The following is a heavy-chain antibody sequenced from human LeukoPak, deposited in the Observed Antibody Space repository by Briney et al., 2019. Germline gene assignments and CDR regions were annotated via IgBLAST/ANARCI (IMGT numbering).Heavy chain of an antibody. D-gene: IGHD3-3*01. CDR2: IYYSGST. Sequence: SETLSLTCTVSGGSISSYYWSWIRQPPGKGLEWIGYIYYSGSTNYNPSLKSRVTISVDTSKNQFSLKLSSVTAADTAVYYCAGYSTRFVLWGQGTLVTVSS. J-gene: IGHJ4*02. V-gene: IGHV4-59*01. CDR3: AGYSTRFVL. CDR1: GGSISSYY.